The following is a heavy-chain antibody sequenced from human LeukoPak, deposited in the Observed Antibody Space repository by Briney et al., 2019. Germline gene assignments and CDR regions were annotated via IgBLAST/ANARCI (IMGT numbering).Heavy chain of an antibody. D-gene: IGHD3-9*01. CDR3: ARGSLLRYFDWLLSDYFDY. CDR1: GFTFSSYA. J-gene: IGHJ4*02. V-gene: IGHV3-30-3*02. CDR2: ISYDGSNK. Sequence: PGGSLRLSCAASGFTFSSYAMHWVRQAPGKGLEWVAVISYDGSNKYYADSVKGRFTISRDNSKNTLYLHMHSLRAEDTAVYSCARGSLLRYFDWLLSDYFDYWGQGTLVTVSS.